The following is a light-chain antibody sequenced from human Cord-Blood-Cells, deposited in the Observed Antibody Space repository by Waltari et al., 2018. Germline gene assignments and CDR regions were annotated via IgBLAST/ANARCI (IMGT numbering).Light chain of an antibody. CDR3: SSYAGSNNFV. CDR1: SSHVGGYNY. CDR2: EVS. J-gene: IGLJ1*01. Sequence: QSALTQPPSASGSPGQSVTISCTGTSSHVGGYNYVSWYQQHPGKAPKPMIYEVSKRPSGVPDRFSGSKSGNTASLTVSGLQAEDEADYYCSSYAGSNNFVFGTGTKVTVL. V-gene: IGLV2-8*01.